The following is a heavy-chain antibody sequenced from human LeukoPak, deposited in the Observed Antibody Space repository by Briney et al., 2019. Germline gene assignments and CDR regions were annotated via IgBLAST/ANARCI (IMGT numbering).Heavy chain of an antibody. CDR1: GYSFTSYW. V-gene: IGHV5-51*01. CDR2: IYPGDSDT. D-gene: IGHD4/OR15-4a*01. CDR3: ARHIGLTTRYLDY. J-gene: IGHJ4*02. Sequence: GESLKISCKGSGYSFTSYWIDWVRQMLGKGLEWMGIIYPGDSDTRYSPSFQGHVTISADKSITTAYLQWSSLKASDTAMYYCARHIGLTTRYLDYWGQGTLVTVSS.